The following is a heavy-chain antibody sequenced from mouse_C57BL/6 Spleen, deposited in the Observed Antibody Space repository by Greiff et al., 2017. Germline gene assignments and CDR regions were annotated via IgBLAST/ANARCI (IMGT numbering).Heavy chain of an antibody. V-gene: IGHV5-4*01. CDR3: ARENSNYYFDY. CDR2: ISDGGSYT. CDR1: GFTFSSYA. J-gene: IGHJ2*01. D-gene: IGHD2-5*01. Sequence: EVQLVESGGGLVKPGGSLKLSCAASGFTFSSYAMSWVRQTPEKRLEWVATISDGGSYTYYPDNVKGRFTISRDNAKNNLYLQMSHLKSEDTAMYYCARENSNYYFDYWGQGTTLTVSS.